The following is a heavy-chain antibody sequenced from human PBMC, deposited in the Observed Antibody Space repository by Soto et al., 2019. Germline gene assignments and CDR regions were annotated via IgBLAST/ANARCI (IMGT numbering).Heavy chain of an antibody. CDR3: ARRRRKVLVVVPADVGYFDY. J-gene: IGHJ4*02. V-gene: IGHV4-39*01. CDR1: GGSISSSSYY. CDR2: IYYSGST. Sequence: SETLSLTCTVSGGSISSSSYYWGWIRQPPGKGLEWIGSIYYSGSTYYNPSLKSRVTISVDTSKNQFSLKLSSVTAADTAVYYCARRRRKVLVVVPADVGYFDYWGQGTLVTVSS. D-gene: IGHD2-2*01.